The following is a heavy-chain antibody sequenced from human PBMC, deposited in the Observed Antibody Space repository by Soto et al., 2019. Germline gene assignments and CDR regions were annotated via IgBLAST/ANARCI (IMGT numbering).Heavy chain of an antibody. J-gene: IGHJ5*02. Sequence: QVQLVQSGAEVKEPGASVKVSCKASGSTFSNYNFIWVRQAPAQGREWMGWISTNNGNTVYAPNIQSRVTLTTDTTTIMANIEMKTLRTDEKAIYYCARSYYEPFWGRYRQDDESWGQGTLVTVSS. CDR3: ARSYYEPFWGRYRQDDES. CDR1: GSTFSNYN. CDR2: ISTNNGNT. V-gene: IGHV1-18*01. D-gene: IGHD3-16*02.